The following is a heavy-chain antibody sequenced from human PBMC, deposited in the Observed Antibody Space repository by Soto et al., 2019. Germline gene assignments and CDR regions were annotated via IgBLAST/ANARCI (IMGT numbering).Heavy chain of an antibody. J-gene: IGHJ4*02. CDR1: GYTFTDCL. CDR3: ARAKAARNTLIDFDY. Sequence: ASVKVSCKASGYTFTDCLMHWVRQAPGQRLEWLGWIYAGNGNTQYSQTFQGRVTITRDTSATTAYMELSSLTSEDTAVYYCARAKAARNTLIDFDYWGQGTLVTVSS. CDR2: IYAGNGNT. D-gene: IGHD6-6*01. V-gene: IGHV1-3*01.